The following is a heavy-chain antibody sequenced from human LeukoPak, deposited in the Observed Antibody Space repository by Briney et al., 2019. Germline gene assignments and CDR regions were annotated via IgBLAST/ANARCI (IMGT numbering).Heavy chain of an antibody. CDR2: INPNSGGT. Sequence: ASVKVSCKASGYTFTGYYMHWVRQAPGQGLEWMGRINPNSGGTNYAQKFQGRGTMTRDTSISTAYMELSRLRSDETVVCYCAREGLGYGSGGSCCTSGSCFDLWGGGTLVSVSS. V-gene: IGHV1-2*05. CDR1: GYTFTGYY. D-gene: IGHD2-15*01. CDR3: AREGLGYGSGGSCCTSGSCFDL. J-gene: IGHJ5*02.